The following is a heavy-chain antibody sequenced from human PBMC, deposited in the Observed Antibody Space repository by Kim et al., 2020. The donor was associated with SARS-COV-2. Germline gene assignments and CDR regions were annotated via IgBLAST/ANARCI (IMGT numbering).Heavy chain of an antibody. CDR3: ARDVRAAAGSTNWFDP. CDR2: ISSSSSTI. V-gene: IGHV3-48*02. CDR1: GFTFSSYS. Sequence: GGSLRLSCAASGFTFSSYSMNWVRQAPGKGLEWVSYISSSSSTIYYADSVKGRFTISRDNAKNSLYLQMNSLRDEDTAVYYCARDVRAAAGSTNWFDPWGQGTLVTVSS. J-gene: IGHJ5*02. D-gene: IGHD6-13*01.